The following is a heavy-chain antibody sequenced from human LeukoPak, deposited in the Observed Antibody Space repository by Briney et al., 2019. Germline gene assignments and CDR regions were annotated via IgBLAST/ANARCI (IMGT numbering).Heavy chain of an antibody. Sequence: PSETLSLTCTVSGGSISSGGYYWSWFRQHPGKGLEWIGYIYYSGSTYYNPSLKSRVTISVDTSKNQFSLKLSSVTAADTAVYYCARDGGNRNYYYYYYMDVWGKGTTVTVSS. CDR3: ARDGGNRNYYYYYYMDV. J-gene: IGHJ6*03. V-gene: IGHV4-31*03. D-gene: IGHD1-14*01. CDR1: GGSISSGGYY. CDR2: IYYSGST.